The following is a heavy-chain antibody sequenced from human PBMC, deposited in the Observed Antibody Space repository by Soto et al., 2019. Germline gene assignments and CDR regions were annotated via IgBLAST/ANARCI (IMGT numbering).Heavy chain of an antibody. Sequence: HPGGSLRLSCAASGFTFSSYAMSWVRQAPGKGLEWVSAISGSGGSTYYADSVKGRFTISRDNSKNTLYLQMNSLRAEDTAVYYCAKGQQWLVHFDYWGQGTLGTVSS. J-gene: IGHJ4*02. CDR1: GFTFSSYA. V-gene: IGHV3-23*01. D-gene: IGHD6-19*01. CDR2: ISGSGGST. CDR3: AKGQQWLVHFDY.